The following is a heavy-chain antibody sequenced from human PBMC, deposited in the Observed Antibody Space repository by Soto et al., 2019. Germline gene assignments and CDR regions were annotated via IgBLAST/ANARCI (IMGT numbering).Heavy chain of an antibody. CDR2: ISDSGHNV. CDR1: GFSFSKFA. CDR3: AKQFVDV. Sequence: GGSLRLSCAASGFSFSKFAMNWVRLPPGKGLEWVSGISDSGHNVVYADSVGGRFTISRDNSKSILYLQMDRLTVDDSAVYYCAKQFVDVWGQGTTVTVSS. V-gene: IGHV3-23*01. J-gene: IGHJ6*02.